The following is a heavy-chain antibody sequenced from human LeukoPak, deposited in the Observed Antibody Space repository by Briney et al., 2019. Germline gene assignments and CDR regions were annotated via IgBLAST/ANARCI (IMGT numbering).Heavy chain of an antibody. D-gene: IGHD4-11*01. CDR3: ANVNTVTTAYFDY. J-gene: IGHJ4*02. CDR2: FYHPGNT. V-gene: IGHV4-38-2*01. Sequence: SETLSLTCAVSSSSFSTSYRWGWLRPPPGKGLEWIGTFYHPGNTYYNPSLKSRVTISVDPSKNQFSLNLTSVTAADTAVYYCANVNTVTTAYFDYWGQGTLVTVSS. CDR1: SSSFSTSYR.